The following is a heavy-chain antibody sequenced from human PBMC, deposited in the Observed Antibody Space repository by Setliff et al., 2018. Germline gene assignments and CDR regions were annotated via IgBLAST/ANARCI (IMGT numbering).Heavy chain of an antibody. J-gene: IGHJ4*02. V-gene: IGHV4-4*07. D-gene: IGHD4-17*01. CDR3: ARGRLLYVGDSHYFDN. Sequence: SETLSLTCTVSRGSINSHYWSWIRQPAGKGLEWIGRIFGSGSTNYNPSLKSRVTISVDTSKNQFSLKLDSVTATDTAVYYCARGRLLYVGDSHYFDNWGQGTLVTVSS. CDR2: IFGSGST. CDR1: RGSINSHY.